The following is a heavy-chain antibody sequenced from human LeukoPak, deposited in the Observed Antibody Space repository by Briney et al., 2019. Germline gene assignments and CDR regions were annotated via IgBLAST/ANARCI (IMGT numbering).Heavy chain of an antibody. J-gene: IGHJ4*02. V-gene: IGHV4-39*02. CDR2: IYYSGST. D-gene: IGHD5-18*01. CDR1: GGSISSSSYY. Sequence: SETLSLTCTVSGGSISSSSYYWGWIRQPPGKGLGWIGSIYYSGSTYYNPSLKSRVTISVNTSKNQFSLKLSSVTAADTAVYYCARDRTGMAAFDYWGQGTLVTVSS. CDR3: ARDRTGMAAFDY.